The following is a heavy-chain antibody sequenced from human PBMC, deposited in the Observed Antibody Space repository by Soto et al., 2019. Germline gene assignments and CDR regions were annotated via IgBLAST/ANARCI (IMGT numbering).Heavy chain of an antibody. CDR2: INHSGST. V-gene: IGHV4-34*01. D-gene: IGHD2-15*01. CDR3: ARSSEPGYYYYMDV. CDR1: GGSFRGYY. J-gene: IGHJ6*03. Sequence: PSETLSLTCAVYGGSFRGYYWSWIRQPPGKGLEWIGEINHSGSTNYNPSLKSRVTISVDTSKNQFSLKLSSVTAADTAVYYCARSSEPGYYYYMDVWGKGTTVTVSS.